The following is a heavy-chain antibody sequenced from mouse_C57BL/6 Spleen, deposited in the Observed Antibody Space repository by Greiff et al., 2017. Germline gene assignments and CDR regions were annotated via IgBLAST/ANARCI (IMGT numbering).Heavy chain of an antibody. V-gene: IGHV1-26*01. CDR3: ALGYYDRRRFAY. CDR1: GYTFTDYY. CDR2: INPNNGGT. D-gene: IGHD1-1*01. Sequence: EVQLQQSGPELVKPGASVKISCKASGYTFTDYYMNWVKQSPGKSLEWIGDINPNNGGTSYNQKFKGKATLPVDKSSSTAYMELRSLTSEDSAVYYCALGYYDRRRFAYWGQGTTLTVSA. J-gene: IGHJ2*01.